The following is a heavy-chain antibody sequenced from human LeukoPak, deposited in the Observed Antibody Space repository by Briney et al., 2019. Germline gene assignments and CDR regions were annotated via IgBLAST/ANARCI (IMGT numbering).Heavy chain of an antibody. V-gene: IGHV3-49*03. J-gene: IGHJ4*02. D-gene: IGHD3-22*01. Sequence: GRSLRLSCTASGFTFGDYAMSWFRQAPGKGLEWVGFIRSKAYGGTTGYAASVKGRFTISRDDSKSIAYLQMNSLKTEDTAVYYCTREITMIVVVTPDYWGQGTLVTVSS. CDR1: GFTFGDYA. CDR2: IRSKAYGGTT. CDR3: TREITMIVVVTPDY.